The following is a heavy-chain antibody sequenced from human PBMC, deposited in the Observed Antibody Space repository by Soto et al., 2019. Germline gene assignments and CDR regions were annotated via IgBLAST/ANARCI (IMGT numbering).Heavy chain of an antibody. V-gene: IGHV3-23*01. J-gene: IGHJ4*02. D-gene: IGHD6-19*01. CDR1: GFTFSNYA. Sequence: GGSLRLSCAASGFTFSNYAMSWVRQAPGKGLEWVSGLSGSGDNTYYADSVKGRFTISRDNSKNTLYLQMNSLRADDTAVYYCAQDRFYSSGCPAYWGQGTLVTVSS. CDR2: LSGSGDNT. CDR3: AQDRFYSSGCPAY.